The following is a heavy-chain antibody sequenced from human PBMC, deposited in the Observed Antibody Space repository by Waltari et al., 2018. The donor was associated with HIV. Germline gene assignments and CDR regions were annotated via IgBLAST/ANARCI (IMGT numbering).Heavy chain of an antibody. J-gene: IGHJ5*02. CDR1: GGSFSGYY. Sequence: QVQLQQWGAGLLKPSETLSLTCAVYGGSFSGYYWSWIRQPPGKGLEWIGEINHSGSTNYNPSLKSRVTISVDTSKNQFSLKLSSVTAADTAVYYCARVGNRSHYTNPYWFDPWGQGTLVTVSS. CDR3: ARVGNRSHYTNPYWFDP. V-gene: IGHV4-34*01. CDR2: INHSGST. D-gene: IGHD4-4*01.